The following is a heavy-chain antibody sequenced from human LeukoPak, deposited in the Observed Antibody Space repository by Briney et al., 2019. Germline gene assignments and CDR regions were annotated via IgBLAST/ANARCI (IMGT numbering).Heavy chain of an antibody. Sequence: TGGSLRLSCTASGFTFGDYLMSWFRQAPGKGLEWIGFISGGTTEYAASVKGRFTISRDDSTRIAYPQMTSLTTEDTAVYYCSRGSGWLSVYWGQGTLVSVSS. J-gene: IGHJ4*02. CDR2: ISGGTT. CDR1: GFTFGDYL. V-gene: IGHV3-49*03. CDR3: SRGSGWLSVY. D-gene: IGHD6-19*01.